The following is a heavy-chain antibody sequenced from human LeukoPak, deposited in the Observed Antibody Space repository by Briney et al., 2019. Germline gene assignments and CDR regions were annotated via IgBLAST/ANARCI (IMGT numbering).Heavy chain of an antibody. CDR3: ASPYDSSGYYPDAFDI. V-gene: IGHV3-11*04. CDR1: GFTFSDYY. J-gene: IGHJ3*02. D-gene: IGHD3-22*01. CDR2: ISSSGSTT. Sequence: PGGSLRLSCAASGFTFSDYYMSWIRQAPGKGLEWVSYISSSGSTTYYADSVEGRFTISRDNAKNSLYLQMNSLRAEDTAVYYCASPYDSSGYYPDAFDIWGQGTMVTVSS.